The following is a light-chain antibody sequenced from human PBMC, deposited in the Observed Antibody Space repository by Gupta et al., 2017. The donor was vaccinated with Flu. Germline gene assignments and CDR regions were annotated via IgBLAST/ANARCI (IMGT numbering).Light chain of an antibody. Sequence: DIQLTQFPYFRSASVEDRDTITCRAGHGIISYLAWYQRKPGKAPKLLVYAASNLQSGVPSRFSGSGSGTEFTLTISSLQPEDFATYFCQQLNSYPRTFGRGTKVEI. V-gene: IGKV1-9*01. J-gene: IGKJ4*01. CDR1: HGIISY. CDR2: AAS. CDR3: QQLNSYPRT.